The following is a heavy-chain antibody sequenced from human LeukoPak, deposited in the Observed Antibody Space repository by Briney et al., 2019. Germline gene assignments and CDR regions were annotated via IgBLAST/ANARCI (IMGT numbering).Heavy chain of an antibody. CDR2: ISAYNGNT. Sequence: GASVKVSCKASGYTWTSYGFTWVRQAPGQGLEWMGWISAYNGNTNFAQKLQGRVTMTTDTSTSTAYMELRSLRSDDTAVYYCRCDAFDIWGQGTMVTVSS. CDR3: RCDAFDI. J-gene: IGHJ3*02. V-gene: IGHV1-18*01. CDR1: GYTWTSYG.